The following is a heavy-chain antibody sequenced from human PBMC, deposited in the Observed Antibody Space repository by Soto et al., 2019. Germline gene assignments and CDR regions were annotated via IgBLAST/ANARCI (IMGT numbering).Heavy chain of an antibody. Sequence: QITLKESGPTLVKPTQTLTLTCTFSGFSLSTSGVGVGWIRQPPGKALEWLALIYWNDDKRYSPSLKSRLTITKDTSKNQVVLTMNNMDPVDTATYYCAHLDYYDSSGYPLTMYYFDYWGQGTLVTVSS. CDR1: GFSLSTSGVG. CDR3: AHLDYYDSSGYPLTMYYFDY. J-gene: IGHJ4*02. CDR2: IYWNDDK. V-gene: IGHV2-5*01. D-gene: IGHD3-22*01.